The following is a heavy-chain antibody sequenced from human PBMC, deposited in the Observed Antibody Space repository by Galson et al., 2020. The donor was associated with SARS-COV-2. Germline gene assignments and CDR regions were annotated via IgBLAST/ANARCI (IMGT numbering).Heavy chain of an antibody. CDR2: MNPNSGNT. Sequence: ASVKVSCKASGYTFTSYDINWVRQATGQGLEWMGWMNPNSGNTGYAQKFQGRVTMTRNTSISTAYMELSSLRSEDTAVYYCARWAGAIYYYGMDVWGQGTTVTVSS. CDR1: GYTFTSYD. D-gene: IGHD1-26*01. J-gene: IGHJ6*02. CDR3: ARWAGAIYYYGMDV. V-gene: IGHV1-8*01.